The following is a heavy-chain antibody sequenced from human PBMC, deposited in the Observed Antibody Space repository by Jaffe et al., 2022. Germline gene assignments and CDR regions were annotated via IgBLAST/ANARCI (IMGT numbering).Heavy chain of an antibody. J-gene: IGHJ4*02. CDR2: IYYSGST. CDR3: AREVGYSSGWYCYFDY. V-gene: IGHV4-61*01. CDR1: GGSVSSGSYY. Sequence: QVQLQESGPGLVKPSETLSLTCTVSGGSVSSGSYYWSWIRQPPGKGLEWIGYIYYSGSTNYNPSLKSRVTISVDTSKNQFSLKLSSVTAADTAVYYCAREVGYSSGWYCYFDYWGQGTLVTVSS. D-gene: IGHD6-19*01.